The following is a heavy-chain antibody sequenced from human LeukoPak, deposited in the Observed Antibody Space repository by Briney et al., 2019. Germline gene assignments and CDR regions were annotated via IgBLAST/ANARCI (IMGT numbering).Heavy chain of an antibody. CDR1: GGSISSSSYY. CDR2: IYHSGST. J-gene: IGHJ5*02. Sequence: SETLSLTCTVSGGSISSSSYYWGWIRQPPGKGLEWIGSIYHSGSTYYNPSLKSRVTISVDTSKNQFSLKLSSVTAADTAVYYCASGGVLGSGRLKFDPWGQGTLVTVSS. CDR3: ASGGVLGSGRLKFDP. V-gene: IGHV4-39*07. D-gene: IGHD3-10*01.